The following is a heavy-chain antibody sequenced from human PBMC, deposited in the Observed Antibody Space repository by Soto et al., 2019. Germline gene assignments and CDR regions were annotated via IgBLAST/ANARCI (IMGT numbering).Heavy chain of an antibody. J-gene: IGHJ4*02. Sequence: PGGSLRLSCAASGFTFSSYGMHWVRQAPGKGLEWVAVISYDGSNKYYADSVKGRFTISRDNSKNTLYLQMNSLRAEDTAVYYWENNGGGYFTEIDYWGQGTLVTVSS. CDR3: ENNGGGYFTEIDY. CDR1: GFTFSSYG. D-gene: IGHD3-3*01. CDR2: ISYDGSNK. V-gene: IGHV3-30*18.